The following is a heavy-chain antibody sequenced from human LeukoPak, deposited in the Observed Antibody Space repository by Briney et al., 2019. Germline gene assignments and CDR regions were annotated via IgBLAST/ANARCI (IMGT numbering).Heavy chain of an antibody. D-gene: IGHD2-2*02. CDR1: GGSISSGGYY. CDR3: ARMLVVVPAAIPGFFDL. V-gene: IGHV4-31*03. J-gene: IGHJ2*01. Sequence: SQTLSLTCTVSGGSISSGGYYWSWIRQHPGKGLEWIGYIYFRGSTYYNPSLKSRVTISVDTSKNQFSLKLSSVTAADTAVYYCARMLVVVPAAIPGFFDLWGRGTLVTVSS. CDR2: IYFRGST.